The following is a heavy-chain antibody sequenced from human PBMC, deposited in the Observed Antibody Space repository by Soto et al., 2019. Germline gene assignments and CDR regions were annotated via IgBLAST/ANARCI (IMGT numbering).Heavy chain of an antibody. D-gene: IGHD6-19*01. CDR1: GGTFSSYA. Sequence: SVKVSCKASGGTFSSYAISWVRQAPGQGLEWMGGIIPIFGTANYAQKFQGRVTITAGESTSTAYMELSSLRSEDTAVYYCARSRADSSGWYVPLYFDYWGQGTLVTVSS. CDR3: ARSRADSSGWYVPLYFDY. CDR2: IIPIFGTA. J-gene: IGHJ4*02. V-gene: IGHV1-69*13.